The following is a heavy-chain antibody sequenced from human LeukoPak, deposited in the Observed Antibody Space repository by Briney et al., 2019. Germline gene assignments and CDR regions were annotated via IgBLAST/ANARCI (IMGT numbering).Heavy chain of an antibody. D-gene: IGHD6-13*01. V-gene: IGHV4-38-2*01. Sequence: SETLSLTCAVSGYSISSGYYWGWIRPPPGKGLEWIGSIYHSGSTYYNPSLKSRVTISVDTSKNQFSLKLSSVTAADTAVYYCARGWYSSSWYSPWYFDYWGQGTLVTVSS. CDR3: ARGWYSSSWYSPWYFDY. J-gene: IGHJ4*02. CDR2: IYHSGST. CDR1: GYSISSGYY.